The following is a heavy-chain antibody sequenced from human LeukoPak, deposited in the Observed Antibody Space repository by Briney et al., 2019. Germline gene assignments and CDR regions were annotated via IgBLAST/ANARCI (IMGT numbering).Heavy chain of an antibody. J-gene: IGHJ6*02. D-gene: IGHD3-16*01. CDR1: GYTFTGYY. Sequence: ASVTVSCKASGYTFTGYYMHWVRQAPGQGLEWMGWINPNSGGTNYAQKFQGRVTMTRDTSISTAYMELSRLRSDDTAVYYCASGYFGGPLRNYYYYYGMDVWGQGTTVTVSS. V-gene: IGHV1-2*02. CDR3: ASGYFGGPLRNYYYYYGMDV. CDR2: INPNSGGT.